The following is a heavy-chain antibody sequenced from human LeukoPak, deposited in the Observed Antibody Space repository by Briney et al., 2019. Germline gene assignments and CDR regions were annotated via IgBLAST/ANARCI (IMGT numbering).Heavy chain of an antibody. D-gene: IGHD1-14*01. V-gene: IGHV3-23*01. CDR2: LSDTGGST. CDR3: AKAPSRRNSLVKSSGRPYYFDY. CDR1: GFTFSSYA. Sequence: GGSLRLSCAASGFTFSSYAMTWVRLAPGKGLEWVSSLSDTGGSTYYADSVKGRFTISRDNSKNTLYLHMNSLRAEDTAVYYCAKAPSRRNSLVKSSGRPYYFDYWGQGTLVTVSS. J-gene: IGHJ4*02.